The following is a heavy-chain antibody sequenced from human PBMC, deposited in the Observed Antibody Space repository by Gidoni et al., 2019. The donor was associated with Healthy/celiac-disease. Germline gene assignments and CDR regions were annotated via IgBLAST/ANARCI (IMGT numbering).Heavy chain of an antibody. V-gene: IGHV3-48*03. CDR2: ISSSGSTI. CDR3: ARDSGAYCGGDCYPEDYYYGMDV. CDR1: GFTFSSYE. J-gene: IGHJ6*02. D-gene: IGHD2-21*02. Sequence: EVQLVESGGGLVQPGGSLRLSCAASGFTFSSYEMNWVRQAPGKGLEWVSYISSSGSTIYYADSVKGRFTISRDNAKNSLYLQMNSLRAEDTAVYYCARDSGAYCGGDCYPEDYYYGMDVWGQGTTVTVSS.